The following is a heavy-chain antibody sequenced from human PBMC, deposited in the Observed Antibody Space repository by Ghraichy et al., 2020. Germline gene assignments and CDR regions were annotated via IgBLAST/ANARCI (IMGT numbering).Heavy chain of an antibody. CDR3: ASPYSSSRNWFDP. CDR1: GGSISSSTYF. CDR2: IDKTENT. D-gene: IGHD6-13*01. V-gene: IGHV4-39*01. J-gene: IGHJ5*02. Sequence: SETLSLTCTVSGGSISSSTYFWAWIRQPPGKGLEWSGRIDKTENTYYNPSLKSRVTISADTPKNQFSLKLSSVTAADTAVYYCASPYSSSRNWFDPWGPGPLLPVS.